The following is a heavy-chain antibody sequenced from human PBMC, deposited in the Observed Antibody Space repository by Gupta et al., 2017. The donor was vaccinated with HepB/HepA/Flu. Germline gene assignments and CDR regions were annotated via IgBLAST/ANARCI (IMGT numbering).Heavy chain of an antibody. CDR3: ATKPDAKYYFDN. CDR1: GSSINNDYY. Sequence: QVQLQESGPGLVKPSDTLSLTCGVSGSSINNDYYWAWIRQPPGRGLEWIAYMFHSGHTYYNPSLKSRVTMSLDPSKNQFSLELSSVAAVDTAIYYCATKPDAKYYFDNWGQGTLVTVSS. D-gene: IGHD1-14*01. J-gene: IGHJ4*02. CDR2: MFHSGHT. V-gene: IGHV4-28*01.